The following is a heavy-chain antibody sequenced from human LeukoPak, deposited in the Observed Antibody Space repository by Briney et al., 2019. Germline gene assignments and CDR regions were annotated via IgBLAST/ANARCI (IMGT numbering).Heavy chain of an antibody. Sequence: PGGSLRLSCAASGFILSSYSMNWVRQAPGKGLEWVSSISTNSNYIFDADSVKGRFTISRDNAKNSLYLQMNSLRAEDTAVYYCARDWAGMTAPGPFDYWGQGTLVTVSS. CDR2: ISTNSNYI. J-gene: IGHJ4*02. D-gene: IGHD6-13*01. V-gene: IGHV3-21*01. CDR3: ARDWAGMTAPGPFDY. CDR1: GFILSSYS.